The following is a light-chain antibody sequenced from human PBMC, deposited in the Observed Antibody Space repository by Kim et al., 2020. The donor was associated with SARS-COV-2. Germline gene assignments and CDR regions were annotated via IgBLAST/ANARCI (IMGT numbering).Light chain of an antibody. CDR2: DAS. CDR1: QGISSA. CDR3: QQFNSYPFA. Sequence: AIQLTQSPSSLSASVGDRVTITCRASQGISSAVAWYQQKPGKAPKLLIYDASNLESGVPSRFSGSGSGTDFTLTISSLQPEDFATYYWQQFNSYPFAFGGGTKVDIK. V-gene: IGKV1-13*02. J-gene: IGKJ4*01.